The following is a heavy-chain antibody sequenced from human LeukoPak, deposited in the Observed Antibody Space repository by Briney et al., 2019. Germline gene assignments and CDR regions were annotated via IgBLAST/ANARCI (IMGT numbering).Heavy chain of an antibody. CDR1: GGTFSSYA. J-gene: IGHJ3*02. CDR2: IIPILGIA. CDR3: ARPAKGVAGTVAFDI. D-gene: IGHD6-19*01. Sequence: GASVKVSCKASGGTFSSYAISWVRQAPGQGLEWMGRIIPILGIANYAQKFQGRVTITADKSTSTAYMELSSLRSEDTAVYYCARPAKGVAGTVAFDIWGQGTMVTVSS. V-gene: IGHV1-69*04.